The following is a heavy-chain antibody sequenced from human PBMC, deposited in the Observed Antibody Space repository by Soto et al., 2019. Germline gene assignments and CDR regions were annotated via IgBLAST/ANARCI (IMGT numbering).Heavy chain of an antibody. Sequence: QVQLQQWGAGLLKPSETLSLTCAVYGGSFSGYYWSWIRQPPGKGLEWIGEINHRGSTNYHPSLKRRVNISVDTSKKQFSLKLNAGTAADTAVYYCARGSRVKIQAASGRDYYYHGLDVWGQGTAVTVSS. CDR1: GGSFSGYY. CDR2: INHRGST. D-gene: IGHD5-18*01. CDR3: ARGSRVKIQAASGRDYYYHGLDV. V-gene: IGHV4-34*01. J-gene: IGHJ6*02.